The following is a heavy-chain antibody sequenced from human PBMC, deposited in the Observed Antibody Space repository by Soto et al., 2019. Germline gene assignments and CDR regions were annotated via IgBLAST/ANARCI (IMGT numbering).Heavy chain of an antibody. CDR2: IYYSGST. D-gene: IGHD4-17*01. Sequence: SETLSLTCTVSGGSISTSVYYWGWIRQPPGKGLEWIGYIYYSGSTNYNPSLKSRVTISVDTSNTQFSLKLSSVTAADTAVYYCARADYQRNPFDFWGQGTLVTVSS. CDR3: ARADYQRNPFDF. V-gene: IGHV4-61*08. J-gene: IGHJ4*02. CDR1: GGSISTSVYY.